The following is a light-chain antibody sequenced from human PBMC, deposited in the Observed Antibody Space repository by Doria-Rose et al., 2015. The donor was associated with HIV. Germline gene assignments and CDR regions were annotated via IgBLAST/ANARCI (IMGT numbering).Light chain of an antibody. CDR3: SSRDSGANHVL. V-gene: IGLV3-19*01. J-gene: IGLJ2*01. CDR1: SLRSSY. Sequence: SSELTQEPAVSVALRQTVRITCQGDSLRSSYASWYQQKPGQDPILVIYGKTNRPSGIPDRFSGSSSGNTASLTITGAQAEDEADYYCSSRDSGANHVLCGGGTKVTVL. CDR2: GKT.